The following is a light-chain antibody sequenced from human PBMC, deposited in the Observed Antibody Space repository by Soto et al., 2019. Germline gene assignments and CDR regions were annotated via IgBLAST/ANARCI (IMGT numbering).Light chain of an antibody. V-gene: IGLV2-14*01. CDR1: SSDVGGYNY. J-gene: IGLJ2*01. Sequence: QSALTQPASVSGSPGQSITISCTGTSSDVGGYNYVSWYQQHPDKAPQLMIYEVSTRPSGDSTRFSGSKSGNTASLTISGLQAEDEADYYCSSYTSSTTLVFGGGTQLTVL. CDR3: SSYTSSTTLV. CDR2: EVS.